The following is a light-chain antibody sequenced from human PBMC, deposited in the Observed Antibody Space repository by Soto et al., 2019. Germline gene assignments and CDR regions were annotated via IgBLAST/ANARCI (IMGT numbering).Light chain of an antibody. V-gene: IGKV3-20*01. CDR3: QQYGSSPGFT. J-gene: IGKJ3*01. Sequence: EIVLTQSPGTLSLSPGERATLSCRASQSINSRYLAWYQQKPGQAPRLLIYGASSRATGIPDRFSGSGSGTDFTITISRLEPEDFVVYYCQQYGSSPGFTFGPGTIVDIK. CDR2: GAS. CDR1: QSINSRY.